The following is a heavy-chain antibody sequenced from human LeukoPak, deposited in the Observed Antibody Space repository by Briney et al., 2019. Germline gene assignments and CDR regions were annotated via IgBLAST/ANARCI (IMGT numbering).Heavy chain of an antibody. Sequence: GGSLRLSCAASGFTFSIHGMNWVRQAPGKGLEWVSSISFSGGSTYYADSVKGRFTFSRDKSKNTLYLQMNNLRVEDTAVYYCARAHERQLWSSGVDYWGQGTLVTVYS. D-gene: IGHD5-18*01. CDR3: ARAHERQLWSSGVDY. V-gene: IGHV3-23*01. CDR2: ISFSGGST. J-gene: IGHJ4*02. CDR1: GFTFSIHG.